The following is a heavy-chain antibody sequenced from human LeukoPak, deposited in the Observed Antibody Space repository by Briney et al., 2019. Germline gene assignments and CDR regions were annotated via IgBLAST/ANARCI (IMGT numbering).Heavy chain of an antibody. D-gene: IGHD3-9*01. CDR3: AKLLNNRYFDSNFDY. J-gene: IGHJ4*02. Sequence: GGSLRLSCAASGVTFSSYAMSWVRQAPGKGLEWVSSISGSGGSTYYADSVKGRFTISRDNSKNMLYLQMNSLRADDTAVYYCAKLLNNRYFDSNFDYWGQGTLVTVSS. V-gene: IGHV3-23*01. CDR2: ISGSGGST. CDR1: GVTFSSYA.